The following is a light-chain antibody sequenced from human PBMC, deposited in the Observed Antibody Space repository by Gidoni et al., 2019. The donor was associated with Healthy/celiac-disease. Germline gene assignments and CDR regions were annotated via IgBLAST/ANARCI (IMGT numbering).Light chain of an antibody. Sequence: IVMTHPPATLSVSQGERATLSCRASQSVSSTLAWYQQKPGQAPRLLIYGASTRATGIPARFSGSGSGTEFTLTISSLQSEDFAVYYCQQYNNWPPLTFGGGTKVEIK. CDR3: QQYNNWPPLT. CDR1: QSVSST. V-gene: IGKV3-15*01. J-gene: IGKJ4*01. CDR2: GAS.